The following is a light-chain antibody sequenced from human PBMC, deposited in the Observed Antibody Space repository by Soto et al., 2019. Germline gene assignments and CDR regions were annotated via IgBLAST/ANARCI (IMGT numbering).Light chain of an antibody. CDR3: ASYTTDTTRL. CDR1: NNDVGRYSY. Sequence: QSALTQPASVSGTPGQSITITCSGSNNDVGRYSYVSWYQQYPGKVPKLIMYEVRLRPSGISDRFSGSKSGNTASLTISGLQPEDEADYYCASYTTDTTRLFGTGTKVTVL. V-gene: IGLV2-14*01. CDR2: EVR. J-gene: IGLJ1*01.